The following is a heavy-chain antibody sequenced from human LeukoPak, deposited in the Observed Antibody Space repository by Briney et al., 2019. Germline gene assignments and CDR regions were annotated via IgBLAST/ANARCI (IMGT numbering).Heavy chain of an antibody. V-gene: IGHV1-69*05. Sequence: SVKVSCEASGGTFSSYAISWVRQAPGQGLEWMGGIIPIFGTANYAQKFQGRVTITTDESTSTAYMELSSLRSEDTAVYYCARLAGSSWSPYYFDYWGQGTLVTVSS. D-gene: IGHD6-13*01. CDR1: GGTFSSYA. CDR2: IIPIFGTA. J-gene: IGHJ4*02. CDR3: ARLAGSSWSPYYFDY.